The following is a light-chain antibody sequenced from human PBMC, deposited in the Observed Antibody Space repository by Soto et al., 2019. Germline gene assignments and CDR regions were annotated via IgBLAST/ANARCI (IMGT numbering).Light chain of an antibody. CDR2: NVY. J-gene: IGLJ1*01. Sequence: QSALTQPASVSGSPGQSITISCTGTSSDAGAYNFVSWHQQHPGKAPKLMIYNVYDRPSGISYRFSGSKSGNTASLTISGLQGEDEADYYCSAYTVSRTYVFGTGTK. CDR3: SAYTVSRTYV. V-gene: IGLV2-14*03. CDR1: SSDAGAYNF.